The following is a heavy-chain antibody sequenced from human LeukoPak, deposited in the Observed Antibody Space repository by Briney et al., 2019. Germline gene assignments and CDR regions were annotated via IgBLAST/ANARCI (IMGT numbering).Heavy chain of an antibody. Sequence: GGSLRVSCVASGLTFHDYAMHWVRQAPGKGLEWVSLINAEGGSTFYADSVRGRFSISRDNSKNSLYLQMNSLTTEDTAIYYCAKESGKFDYWGQGKLGSVSS. CDR1: GLTFHDYA. J-gene: IGHJ4*02. CDR2: INAEGGST. CDR3: AKESGKFDY. V-gene: IGHV3-43*02.